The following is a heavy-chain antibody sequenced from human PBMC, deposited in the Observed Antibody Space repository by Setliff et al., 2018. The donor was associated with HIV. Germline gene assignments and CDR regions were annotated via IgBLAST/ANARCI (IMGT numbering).Heavy chain of an antibody. J-gene: IGHJ6*03. Sequence: GGSLRLSCAASGFPFSSYEMNWVRQAPGKGLEWVSYISSSGSTIYYADSVKGRFTISRDNTKNSLYLQMNSLRAEDTAVYYCAKMTPSYYFYMDAWGKGTTVTVSS. V-gene: IGHV3-48*03. CDR3: AKMTPSYYFYMDA. CDR2: ISSSGSTI. CDR1: GFPFSSYE. D-gene: IGHD2-15*01.